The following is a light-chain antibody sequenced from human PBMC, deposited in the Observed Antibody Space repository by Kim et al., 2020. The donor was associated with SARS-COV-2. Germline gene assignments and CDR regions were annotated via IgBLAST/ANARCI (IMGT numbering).Light chain of an antibody. CDR3: QVWDSSTVV. CDR1: NIGSKN. V-gene: IGLV3-9*01. J-gene: IGLJ2*01. CDR2: RDS. Sequence: VALGQTARITCGGNNIGSKNVHWYEQKPGKAPVLVIYRDSNRPSGIPERFSGSNSGNTATLTISRAQAGDEADYYCQVWDSSTVVFGGGTQLTVL.